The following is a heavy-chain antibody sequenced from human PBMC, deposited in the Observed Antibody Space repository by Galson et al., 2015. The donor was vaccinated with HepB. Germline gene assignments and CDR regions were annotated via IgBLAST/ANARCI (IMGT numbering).Heavy chain of an antibody. J-gene: IGHJ4*02. Sequence: LSLTCDVSGDSITSAGSHWSWIRQPPGKGLEWIGCIYYSDNADYNPSLRGRTTVSLDTSRNLFSLILTSVTAADTAVYYCVRGRDPYKTGYWGQGTLVTVSS. CDR3: VRGRDPYKTGY. D-gene: IGHD5-24*01. CDR2: IYYSDNA. CDR1: GDSITSAGSH. V-gene: IGHV4-30-4*08.